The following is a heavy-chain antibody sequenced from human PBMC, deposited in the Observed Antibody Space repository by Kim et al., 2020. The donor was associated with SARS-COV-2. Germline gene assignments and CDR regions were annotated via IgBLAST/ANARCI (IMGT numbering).Heavy chain of an antibody. CDR3: ARVGRYDSSGS. CDR1: GYSISSGYY. D-gene: IGHD3-22*01. CDR2: IYHSGST. J-gene: IGHJ4*02. Sequence: SETLSLTCTVSGYSISSGYYWGWIRQPPGKGLEWVGTIYHSGSTYYNPSLKSRLTISVDTSKNQFSLKLSSVTAADTAVYYCARVGRYDSSGSRGQGTPV. V-gene: IGHV4-38-2*02.